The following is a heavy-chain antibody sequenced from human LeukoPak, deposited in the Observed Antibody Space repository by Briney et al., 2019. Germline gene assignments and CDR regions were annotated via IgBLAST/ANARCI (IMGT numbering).Heavy chain of an antibody. CDR3: AKGGWSDRFDF. CDR1: GFTFSDYA. CDR2: ITYGGERT. J-gene: IGHJ4*02. D-gene: IGHD3-3*01. Sequence: GVSLRLSCGASGFTFSDYAMTGVRQAPGKGRAGVSTITYGGERTYYADSVKGRFTISRDNSKNILYLQMNSLRGDDTGDYYCAKGGWSDRFDFWGQGTRVTVSS. V-gene: IGHV3-23*01.